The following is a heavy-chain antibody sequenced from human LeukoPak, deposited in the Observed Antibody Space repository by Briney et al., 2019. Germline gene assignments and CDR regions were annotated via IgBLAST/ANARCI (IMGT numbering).Heavy chain of an antibody. D-gene: IGHD1-26*01. Sequence: GGSLRLSCAASGFTFSSSAMSWVRQAPGKGLEWVSSISGSGDSTYYADSVKGRFTISRDNSKNTLYLQMSSLRAEDTAAYYCAKGYGWEASYYYYYMDVWGKGTTVTISS. CDR1: GFTFSSSA. CDR3: AKGYGWEASYYYYYMDV. CDR2: ISGSGDST. J-gene: IGHJ6*03. V-gene: IGHV3-23*01.